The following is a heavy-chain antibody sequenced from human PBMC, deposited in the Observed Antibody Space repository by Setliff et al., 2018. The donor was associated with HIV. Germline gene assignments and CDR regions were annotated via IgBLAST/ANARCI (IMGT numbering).Heavy chain of an antibody. V-gene: IGHV3-21*06. Sequence: PGGSLRLSCAASGFAFNTYTMNWVRQAPGRGLEWVSSISRSSRKIFYADSVKDRFSISRDNANNFLHLQLNSLRVEDTAVYYCARKLLTRPNYYGMDVWGQGTMVTVSS. CDR1: GFAFNTYT. CDR3: ARKLLTRPNYYGMDV. CDR2: ISRSSRKI. J-gene: IGHJ6*02. D-gene: IGHD2-15*01.